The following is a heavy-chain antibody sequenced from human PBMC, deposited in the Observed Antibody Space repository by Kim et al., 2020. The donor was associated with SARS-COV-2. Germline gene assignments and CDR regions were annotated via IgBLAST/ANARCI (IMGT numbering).Heavy chain of an antibody. Sequence: ASVKVSCTASGYTFTTYNLTWVRQATGQGLEWMGTMNPDSGDTDYARRFQARVTLTRDTAMSTAYLDLSSLGSDDTAVYYCARGRFNWNFDWGQGTLVTVSS. CDR2: MNPDSGDT. D-gene: IGHD1-7*01. V-gene: IGHV1-8*01. CDR1: GYTFTTYN. J-gene: IGHJ4*02. CDR3: ARGRFNWNFD.